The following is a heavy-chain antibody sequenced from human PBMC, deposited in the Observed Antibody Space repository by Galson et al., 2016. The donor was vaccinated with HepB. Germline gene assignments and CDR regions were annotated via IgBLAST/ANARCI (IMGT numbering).Heavy chain of an antibody. D-gene: IGHD3-16*01. CDR3: ATFGENGR. V-gene: IGHV1-69-2*01. CDR1: GYTFTDYY. Sequence: VKVSCKVSGYTFTDYYVHWVQQAPGKGLRWMGFLDPENGQTLYSEIFQGRVSMTAETSTDTAYMELSSLKSEDTAVYYCATFGENGRWGQGTLVTVSS. J-gene: IGHJ1*01. CDR2: LDPENGQT.